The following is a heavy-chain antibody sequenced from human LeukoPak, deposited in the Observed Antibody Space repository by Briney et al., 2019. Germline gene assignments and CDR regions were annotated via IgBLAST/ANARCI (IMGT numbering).Heavy chain of an antibody. CDR2: IYTSGST. J-gene: IGHJ5*02. V-gene: IGHV4-61*02. CDR3: ARDLGLSGSGSYRWFDP. CDR1: GGSISSGSYY. Sequence: SETLSLTCTVSGGSISSGSYYWSWIRQPAGKGLEWIGRIYTSGSTNYNPSLKSRVTISVDTSKNQFSLKLSSVTAADTAVYYCARDLGLSGSGSYRWFDPWGQGTLVTVSS. D-gene: IGHD3-10*01.